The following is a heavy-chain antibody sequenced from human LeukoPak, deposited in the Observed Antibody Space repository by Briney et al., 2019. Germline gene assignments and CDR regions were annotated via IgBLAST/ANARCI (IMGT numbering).Heavy chain of an antibody. V-gene: IGHV3-7*03. D-gene: IGHD4-23*01. CDR3: ARGGGHLDC. CDR1: GFSFSSYW. CDR2: IKQDGSDK. J-gene: IGHJ4*02. Sequence: GSLRLSCAASGFSFSSYWMSWVRQAPGKGLEWVANIKQDGSDKYYLTSVRGRFTISRDNAKNSLFLQMNSLRVEDTAVYYCARGGGHLDCWGQGTLVTVSS.